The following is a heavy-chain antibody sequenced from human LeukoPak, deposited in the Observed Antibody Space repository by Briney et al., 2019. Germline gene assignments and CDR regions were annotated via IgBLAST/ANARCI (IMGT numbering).Heavy chain of an antibody. CDR2: ISGSGGST. V-gene: IGHV3-23*01. CDR3: AKDVAQQLVLLYYYGMDV. Sequence: GGSLRLPCAASGFTFSSYATSWVRQAPGKGLEWVSGISGSGGSTSYADSVKGRFTISRDNSKNTLDLQMNSLRAEDTAVYYCAKDVAQQLVLLYYYGMDVWGQGTTVTVSS. CDR1: GFTFSSYA. D-gene: IGHD6-13*01. J-gene: IGHJ6*02.